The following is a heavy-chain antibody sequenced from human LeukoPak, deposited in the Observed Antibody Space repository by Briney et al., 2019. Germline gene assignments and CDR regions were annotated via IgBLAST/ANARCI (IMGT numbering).Heavy chain of an antibody. Sequence: GGSLRLSCAASEFTFEDYAMQWVRQAPGKGLEWVSSISWNSVSIGYADSVKGRFTISRDNAKNFLYLQMNSLRAEDTAVYYCAKDSPRITMVRGVNLWYWGQGTLVTVSS. D-gene: IGHD3-10*01. CDR2: ISWNSVSI. CDR3: AKDSPRITMVRGVNLWY. V-gene: IGHV3-9*01. CDR1: EFTFEDYA. J-gene: IGHJ4*02.